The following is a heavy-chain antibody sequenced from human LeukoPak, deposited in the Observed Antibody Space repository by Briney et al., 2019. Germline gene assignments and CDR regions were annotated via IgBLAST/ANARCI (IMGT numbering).Heavy chain of an antibody. D-gene: IGHD2-2*01. CDR3: AKDSSILTYAMDV. CDR1: GFTFSDYY. Sequence: GGSLRLSCAASGFTFSDYYMSWIRQAPGKGLEWVSYISSSGSTIYYADSVKGRFTISRDNAKNSLYLQMNSLRAEDTALYYCAKDSSILTYAMDVWGQGTTVTVSS. V-gene: IGHV3-11*01. J-gene: IGHJ6*02. CDR2: ISSSGSTI.